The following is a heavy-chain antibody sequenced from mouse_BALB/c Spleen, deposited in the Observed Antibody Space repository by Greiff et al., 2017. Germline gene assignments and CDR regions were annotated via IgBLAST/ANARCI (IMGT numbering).Heavy chain of an antibody. V-gene: IGHV5-12-2*01. CDR2: ISNGGGST. J-gene: IGHJ3*01. D-gene: IGHD2-4*01. CDR1: GFTFSSYT. Sequence: DVQLVESGGGLVQPGGSLKLSCAASGFTFSSYTMSWVRQTPEKRLEWVAYISNGGGSTYYPDTVKGRFTISRDNAKNTLYLQMSSLKSEDTAMYYCARDDYLAYWGQGTLVTVSA. CDR3: ARDDYLAY.